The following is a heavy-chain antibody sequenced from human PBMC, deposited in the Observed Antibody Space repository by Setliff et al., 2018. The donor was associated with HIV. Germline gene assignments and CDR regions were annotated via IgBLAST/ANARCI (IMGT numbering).Heavy chain of an antibody. CDR2: LHYSGTT. D-gene: IGHD3-3*01. CDR1: RGSISRSSHY. CDR3: ARRYYAGYS. V-gene: IGHV4-39*07. J-gene: IGHJ4*02. Sequence: PSETLSLTCNVSRGSISRSSHYWGWIRQSPGKGLEWIGSLHYSGTTYYNPSLKRRVTISVDTSMNQFSLNLTSVTAADTAIYYCARRYYAGYSWGQGILVTVSS.